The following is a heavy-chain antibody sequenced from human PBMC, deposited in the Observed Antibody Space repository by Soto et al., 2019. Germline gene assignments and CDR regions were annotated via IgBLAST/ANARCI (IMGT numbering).Heavy chain of an antibody. CDR3: VRVLYDSGVVDF. D-gene: IGHD5-12*01. Sequence: QLVESGGGLFQAGGSTRLSCLVSGFTVSTYDMAWVRQAPGKGLEWASVIQSGGATYYPDSAQCRFTISRDNSKNTVYLQMSSLRMEDTGVYSCVRVLYDSGVVDFWGQGSLITVS. J-gene: IGHJ4*02. V-gene: IGHV3-53*01. CDR1: GFTVSTYD. CDR2: IQSGGAT.